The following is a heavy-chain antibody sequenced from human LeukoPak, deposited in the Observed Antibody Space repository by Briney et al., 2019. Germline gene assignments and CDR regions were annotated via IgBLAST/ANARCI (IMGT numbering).Heavy chain of an antibody. CDR3: ATDRATQYFDY. CDR1: GITFRNYG. CDR2: IWYDGSNK. J-gene: IGHJ4*02. D-gene: IGHD2-15*01. V-gene: IGHV3-33*01. Sequence: PGGSLRLSCAASGITFRNYGMHWVRQAPGKGLEWVAVIWYDGSNKDYADSVKGRFTVSRDNSRNTLFLQMNSLRVEDTAVYYCATDRATQYFDYRGQGTLVSVPS.